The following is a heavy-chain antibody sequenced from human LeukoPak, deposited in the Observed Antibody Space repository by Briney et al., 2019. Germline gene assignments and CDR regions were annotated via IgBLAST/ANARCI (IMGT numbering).Heavy chain of an antibody. CDR2: IYYSGST. CDR3: ARGDGYNWRYFDY. CDR1: GGSIISYY. D-gene: IGHD5-24*01. J-gene: IGHJ4*02. V-gene: IGHV4-59*01. Sequence: SETLSLTCTVCGGSIISYYWSWIRQPPGKGLVGIGYIYYSGSTNYNPPLKSRVTISVDTSKNQLPLKLSSETAADTAVYYCARGDGYNWRYFDYWGQGTLVTVSS.